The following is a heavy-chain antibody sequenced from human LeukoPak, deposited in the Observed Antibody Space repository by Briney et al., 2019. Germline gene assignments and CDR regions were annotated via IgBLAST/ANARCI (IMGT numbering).Heavy chain of an antibody. CDR1: RFTLSSHR. CDR2: IKQDGTEK. J-gene: IGHJ4*02. V-gene: IGHV3-7*01. Sequence: GGSLRLSCAASRFTLSSHRMTRVREAPGKGLEWVPNIKQDGTEKYYVDSVRGPFTISRDNAKNTLYLEMNSLRAEDTAVYYCASGYSSDYGGNTYWGQGTLVTVSS. D-gene: IGHD4-23*01. CDR3: ASGYSSDYGGNTY.